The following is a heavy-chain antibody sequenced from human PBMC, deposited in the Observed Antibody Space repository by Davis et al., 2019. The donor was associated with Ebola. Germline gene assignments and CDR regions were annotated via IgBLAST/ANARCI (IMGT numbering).Heavy chain of an antibody. D-gene: IGHD3-9*01. CDR3: ARGLFDNYYAMDV. CDR2: IYSGGVT. V-gene: IGHV3-53*01. J-gene: IGHJ6*04. CDR1: GLIVTSSS. Sequence: GESLKISCAASGLIVTSSSMTWVRQAPGKGLECVSFIYSGGVTYFAESVKGRFTISRDNSKNTLYLQMNSLRAEDTAVYYCARGLFDNYYAMDVWGKGTTVTVSA.